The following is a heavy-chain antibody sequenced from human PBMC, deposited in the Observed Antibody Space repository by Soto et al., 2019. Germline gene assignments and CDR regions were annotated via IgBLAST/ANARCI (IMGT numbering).Heavy chain of an antibody. Sequence: GESLKISCKGSGYSFTSYWIGWVRQMPGKGLEWMGIIYPGDSDTRYSPSFQGHVTISADKSISTAYLQWSSLQASDTAMYYCARPYYDSSGFDAFDIWGQGTRGTVSS. V-gene: IGHV5-51*01. CDR3: ARPYYDSSGFDAFDI. D-gene: IGHD3-22*01. CDR1: GYSFTSYW. CDR2: IYPGDSDT. J-gene: IGHJ3*02.